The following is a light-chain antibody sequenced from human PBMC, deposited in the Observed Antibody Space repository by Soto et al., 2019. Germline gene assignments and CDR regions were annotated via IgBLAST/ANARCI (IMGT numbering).Light chain of an antibody. CDR2: GAS. V-gene: IGKV3-15*01. Sequence: EIVMTQSPATLSVSPGERATLSCRASENIYTNLAWYQQKPGQAPRLLFYGASTRATGLPARFSGTGSGTEFTLTVNSLQPEDFATYYCQQGYTSAITFGQGTRLEIK. CDR1: ENIYTN. J-gene: IGKJ5*01. CDR3: QQGYTSAIT.